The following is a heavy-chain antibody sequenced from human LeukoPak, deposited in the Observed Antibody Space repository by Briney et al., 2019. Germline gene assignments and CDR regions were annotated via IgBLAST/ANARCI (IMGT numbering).Heavy chain of an antibody. V-gene: IGHV1-69*13. Sequence: ASVKVSCKASGGTFSSYAISWVRQAPGQGLEWMGGIIPIFGTANYAQKFQGRVTITADESTSTAYMELSSLRSEDTAVYYCARESSSGYSYGPYFDYWGQGTLVTVSS. J-gene: IGHJ4*02. CDR1: GGTFSSYA. CDR3: ARESSSGYSYGPYFDY. D-gene: IGHD5-18*01. CDR2: IIPIFGTA.